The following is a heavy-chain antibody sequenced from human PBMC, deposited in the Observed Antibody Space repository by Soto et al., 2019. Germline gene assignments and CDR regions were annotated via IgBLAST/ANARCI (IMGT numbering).Heavy chain of an antibody. CDR1: GGSISSYY. CDR2: IYYSGST. CDR3: ARHVIDILTGYYGPYNWFDP. Sequence: SETLSLPCTVSGGSISSYYWSWIRQPPGKGLEWIGYIYYSGSTNYNPSLKSRVTISVDTSKNQFSLKLSSVTAADTAVYYCARHVIDILTGYYGPYNWFDPWGQGTLVTVSS. V-gene: IGHV4-59*08. J-gene: IGHJ5*02. D-gene: IGHD3-9*01.